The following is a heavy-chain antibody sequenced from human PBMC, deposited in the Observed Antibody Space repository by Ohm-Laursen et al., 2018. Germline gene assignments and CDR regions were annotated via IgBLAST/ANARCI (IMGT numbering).Heavy chain of an antibody. CDR1: GFTFTNYA. J-gene: IGHJ4*02. V-gene: IGHV3-23*01. CDR2: TGTETGTT. CDR3: ARISAYCGGDCYSDY. Sequence: SLRLSCAASGFTFTNYAMTWVRQSPGKGLEWISTTGTETGTTYYAESVKGRFTVSRDTSRSTLYLQLNSLRAEDTAVYYCARISAYCGGDCYSDYWGQGTLVTVSS. D-gene: IGHD2-21*02.